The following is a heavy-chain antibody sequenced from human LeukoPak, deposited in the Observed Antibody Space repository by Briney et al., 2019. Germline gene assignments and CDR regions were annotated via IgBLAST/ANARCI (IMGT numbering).Heavy chain of an antibody. Sequence: GASVKVSCKASGGTFSSYAISWVRQAPGQGLEWMGRIIPILGIANYAQKFQGRVTITADKSTSTAYMELSSLRSEDTAVYYCATHSNRVGATEVYRDYWGQGTLVTVSS. CDR2: IIPILGIA. V-gene: IGHV1-69*04. D-gene: IGHD1-26*01. CDR1: GGTFSSYA. J-gene: IGHJ4*02. CDR3: ATHSNRVGATEVYRDY.